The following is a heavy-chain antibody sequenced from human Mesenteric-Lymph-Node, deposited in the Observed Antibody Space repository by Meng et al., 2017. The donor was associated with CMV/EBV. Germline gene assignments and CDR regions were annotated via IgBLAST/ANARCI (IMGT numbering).Heavy chain of an antibody. CDR1: GYTFTSYY. CDR2: INPSGGST. D-gene: IGHD6-19*01. V-gene: IGHV1-46*01. CDR3: ARGGIAVAGHFDY. J-gene: IGHJ4*02. Sequence: QASGYTFTSYYMHWVRQAPGQGLEWMGIINPSGGSTSYAQKFQGRVTMTRDTSTSTVYMELSSLRSEDTAVYYCARGGIAVAGHFDYWGQGTLVTVSS.